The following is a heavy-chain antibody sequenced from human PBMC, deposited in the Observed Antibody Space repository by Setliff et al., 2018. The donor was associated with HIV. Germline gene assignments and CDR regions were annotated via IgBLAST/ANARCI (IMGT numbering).Heavy chain of an antibody. V-gene: IGHV4-4*07. CDR3: AREVGTDRYFDY. D-gene: IGHD2-21*02. CDR1: GGSISSYY. Sequence: KPSETMSLTCAVSGGSISSYYWSWIRQPAGKGLEWIGRIHTRGNTNYSPSLNSRVNMSVDTSDNHISLNLKSVTAADTAVYYCAREVGTDRYFDYWGQGTPVTVSS. J-gene: IGHJ4*02. CDR2: IHTRGNT.